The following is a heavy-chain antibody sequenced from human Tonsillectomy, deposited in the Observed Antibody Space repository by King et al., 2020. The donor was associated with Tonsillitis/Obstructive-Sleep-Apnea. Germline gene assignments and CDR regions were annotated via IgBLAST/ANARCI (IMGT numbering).Heavy chain of an antibody. CDR3: ASPAADNYFDY. CDR2: IYYSGST. D-gene: IGHD3-9*01. Sequence: VQLQESGPGLVKPSETLSLTCTVSGGSISSSSYYWGWIRQPPGKGLEWIGSIYYSGSTYYNPSLKSRVTISVDTSKNQFSLKLSSVTAADTAVYYCASPAADNYFDYWGQGTLVTVSS. J-gene: IGHJ4*02. CDR1: GGSISSSSYY. V-gene: IGHV4-39*01.